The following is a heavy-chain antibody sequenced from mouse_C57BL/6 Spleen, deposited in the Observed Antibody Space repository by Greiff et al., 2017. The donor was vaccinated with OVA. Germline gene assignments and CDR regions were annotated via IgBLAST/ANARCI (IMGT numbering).Heavy chain of an antibody. CDR3: ARTTTVVPYFDY. V-gene: IGHV1-50*01. CDR2: IDPSDSYT. Sequence: QVQLQQPGAELVKPGASVKLSCKASGYTFTSYWMQWVKQRPGQGLEWIGEIDPSDSYTNYNQKFKGKATLTVDTSSSTAYMQLSSLTSEDSAVYYCARTTTVVPYFDYWGQGTTLTVSS. D-gene: IGHD1-1*01. CDR1: GYTFTSYW. J-gene: IGHJ2*01.